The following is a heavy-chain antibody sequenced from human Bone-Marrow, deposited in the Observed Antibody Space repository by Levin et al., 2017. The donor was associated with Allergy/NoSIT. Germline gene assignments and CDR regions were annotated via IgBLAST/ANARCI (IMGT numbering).Heavy chain of an antibody. D-gene: IGHD6-13*01. V-gene: IGHV3-30*18. J-gene: IGHJ5*02. CDR1: GFSFSNYG. CDR2: ISFDGSNT. CDR3: AKSDRPAAAFNWFDP. Sequence: GESLKISCAASGFSFSNYGMHWVRQAPGKGLEWVAVISFDGSNTYYADSVKGRFTISRDNSKNTVYVQMNSLRAEDTALYYCAKSDRPAAAFNWFDPWGQGTLVTVSS.